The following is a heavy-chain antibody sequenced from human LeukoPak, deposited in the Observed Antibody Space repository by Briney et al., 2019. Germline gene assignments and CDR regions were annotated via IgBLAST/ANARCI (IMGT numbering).Heavy chain of an antibody. Sequence: SETLSLTCTVYGGSFSGFYWSWIRQPPGKGLEWIGEINHSGSTKYNPSLKSRLTISVDTSKNQFSLKLSSVTAADTALYYCARMRTGLWGFQHWGQGTLVTVSS. D-gene: IGHD1-26*01. CDR2: INHSGST. CDR3: ARMRTGLWGFQH. J-gene: IGHJ1*01. V-gene: IGHV4-34*01. CDR1: GGSFSGFY.